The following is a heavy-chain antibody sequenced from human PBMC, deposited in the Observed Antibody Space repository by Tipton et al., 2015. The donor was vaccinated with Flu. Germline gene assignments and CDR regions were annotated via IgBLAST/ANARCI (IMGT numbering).Heavy chain of an antibody. CDR1: GFNFSSYG. CDR3: TRSYYYDSSGYDAFDI. CDR2: IWHVGSKQ. D-gene: IGHD3-22*01. J-gene: IGHJ3*02. Sequence: SLRLSCAASGFNFSSYGMHWVRQAPGKGLEWVEVIWHVGSKQYYADSVKGRFTISRDNSMSTLYLRMNSLRAEDTAVYYCTRSYYYDSSGYDAFDIWGQGTMVTVSS. V-gene: IGHV3-33*01.